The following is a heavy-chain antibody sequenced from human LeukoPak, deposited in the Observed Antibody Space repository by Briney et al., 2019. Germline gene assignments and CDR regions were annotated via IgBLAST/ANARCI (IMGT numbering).Heavy chain of an antibody. J-gene: IGHJ4*02. CDR2: IGISGAI. V-gene: IGHV3-48*01. CDR1: RFTLSGYS. CDR3: STAKFDC. Sequence: GGSLRLACTASRFTLSGYSMNWVRQTPGKGLEWVSHIGISGAIYYGDYVKGRFTISRDNAKNSLYLQMNSLRAEDTAVYYCSTAKFDCWGQGTLVTVSS.